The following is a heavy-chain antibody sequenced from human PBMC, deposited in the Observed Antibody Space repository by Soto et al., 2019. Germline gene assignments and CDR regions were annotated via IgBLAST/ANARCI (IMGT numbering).Heavy chain of an antibody. CDR2: ISGSGGRS. Sequence: EVQLLDSGGGLVQPGGSLRLSCAASGFTFSNYAMTWVRQGPGKGPEWVSGISGSGGRSYYADSVKGRFTISRDNSKSTLYLQMNSLRGTDTAVYYCAKAYFVWSSEQPYYFDYWGQGTLVTVSS. CDR1: GFTFSNYA. V-gene: IGHV3-23*01. D-gene: IGHD3-16*01. J-gene: IGHJ4*02. CDR3: AKAYFVWSSEQPYYFDY.